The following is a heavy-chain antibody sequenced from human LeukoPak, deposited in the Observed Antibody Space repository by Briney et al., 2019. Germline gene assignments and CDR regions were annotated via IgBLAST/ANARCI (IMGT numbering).Heavy chain of an antibody. J-gene: IGHJ4*02. CDR3: AKDLSRVRPLYYFDY. D-gene: IGHD1-1*01. V-gene: IGHV3-23*01. CDR2: ISGSGGST. CDR1: GFTFSSYA. Sequence: GGSLRLSCAASGFTFSSYAMSWVRQAPGKGLEWVSAISGSGGSTYYADSVKGRFTISRDNSKNTLHLQMNSLRAEDTAVYYCAKDLSRVRPLYYFDYWGQGTLVTVSS.